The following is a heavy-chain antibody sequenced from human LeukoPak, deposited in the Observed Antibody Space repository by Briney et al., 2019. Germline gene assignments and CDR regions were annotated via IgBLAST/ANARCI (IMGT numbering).Heavy chain of an antibody. J-gene: IGHJ3*02. D-gene: IGHD1-1*01. Sequence: GGSLRLPCAASGFTFDDYGMSWVRQGPGKGLEWVSGINWKGISTGYADSVKGRFTISRDNAKNSLYLQMNSLRAEDTALYYCARDRQRNEAFDIWGQGTMVTVSS. V-gene: IGHV3-20*04. CDR1: GFTFDDYG. CDR3: ARDRQRNEAFDI. CDR2: INWKGIST.